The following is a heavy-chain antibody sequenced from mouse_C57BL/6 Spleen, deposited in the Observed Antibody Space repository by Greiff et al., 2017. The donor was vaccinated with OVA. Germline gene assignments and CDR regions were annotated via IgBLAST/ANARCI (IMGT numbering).Heavy chain of an antibody. D-gene: IGHD2-5*01. V-gene: IGHV1-69*01. CDR1: GYTFTSYW. Sequence: QVQLKQPGAELVMPGASVKLSCKASGYTFTSYWMHWVKQRPGQGLEWIGEIDPSDSYTNYNQKFKGKSTLTVDKSSSSAYMQLSSLTSEDSAVYYCAIYYSNFLRYFDVWGTGTTVTVSS. CDR2: IDPSDSYT. J-gene: IGHJ1*03. CDR3: AIYYSNFLRYFDV.